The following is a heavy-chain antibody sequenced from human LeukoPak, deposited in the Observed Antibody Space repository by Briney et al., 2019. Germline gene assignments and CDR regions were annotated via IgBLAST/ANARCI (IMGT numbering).Heavy chain of an antibody. CDR2: IYYSGST. V-gene: IGHV4-59*01. J-gene: IGHJ5*02. CDR1: GGSISSYY. D-gene: IGHD6-6*01. Sequence: PSETLSLTCTVSGGSISSYYWSWIRLPPGKGLEWIGYIYYSGSTNYNPSLKSRVTISVDTSRNQFSLKLSSVTAADTAVYYCARAYSSSPNWFDPWGQGTLVTVSS. CDR3: ARAYSSSPNWFDP.